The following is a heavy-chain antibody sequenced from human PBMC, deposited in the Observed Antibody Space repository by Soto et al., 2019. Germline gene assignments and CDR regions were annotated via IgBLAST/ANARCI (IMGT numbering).Heavy chain of an antibody. CDR1: GYTFTNFW. CDR3: ARSGFSGSPYGLEV. V-gene: IGHV5-51*07. CDR2: IHPGESDV. Sequence: SLKISCKRYGYTFTNFWIVSVHQKPGKGLEWMVIIHPGESDVRYNPSFRGQVTISADKDISTAYLQWSSLKASDTAMYFCARSGFSGSPYGLEVWGQRTTVPVSS. D-gene: IGHD3-3*01. J-gene: IGHJ6*02.